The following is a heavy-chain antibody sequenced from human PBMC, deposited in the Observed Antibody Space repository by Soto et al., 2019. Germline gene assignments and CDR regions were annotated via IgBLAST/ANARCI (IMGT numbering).Heavy chain of an antibody. J-gene: IGHJ5*02. Sequence: QITLKESGPTLVKPTQTLPLTCTFSGFSLSTSGVGLGWIRQPPGKALEWLALIYWDDDKRYSPSLKSRRTITKDTTKNQVVLTMTHMDPVDTAKYYWAHRRSTYYYDSTFDPWGQGTLVTVSS. CDR1: GFSLSTSGVG. CDR3: AHRRSTYYYDSTFDP. D-gene: IGHD3-22*01. CDR2: IYWDDDK. V-gene: IGHV2-5*02.